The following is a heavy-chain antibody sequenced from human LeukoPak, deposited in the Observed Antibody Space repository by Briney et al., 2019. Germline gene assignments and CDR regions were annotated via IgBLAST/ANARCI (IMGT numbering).Heavy chain of an antibody. J-gene: IGHJ4*02. CDR1: GFTFSSYA. D-gene: IGHD1/OR15-1a*01. V-gene: IGHV3-23*01. Sequence: GGSLRLSCAASGFTFSSYAMIWVRQAPGKGLEWVSVISGSGGSTYYADSVKGRFTISRDNSKNTLYLQMNSLRAEDAAVYYCAKGEQGVDYWGQGTLVTVSS. CDR3: AKGEQGVDY. CDR2: ISGSGGST.